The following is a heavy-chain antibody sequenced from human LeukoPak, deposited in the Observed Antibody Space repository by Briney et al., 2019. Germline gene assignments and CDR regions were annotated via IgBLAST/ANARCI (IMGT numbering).Heavy chain of an antibody. CDR1: GFTISSYA. Sequence: GGSLRLSCAASGFTISSYAMSWVRQAPGKGLAWVSAISGSGGSTYYADSVKGRFAISRDNSKNTLYLQMNSLRAEDTAVYYCAKDEAGFDYWGQGTLVTVSS. V-gene: IGHV3-23*01. J-gene: IGHJ4*02. CDR2: ISGSGGST. CDR3: AKDEAGFDY.